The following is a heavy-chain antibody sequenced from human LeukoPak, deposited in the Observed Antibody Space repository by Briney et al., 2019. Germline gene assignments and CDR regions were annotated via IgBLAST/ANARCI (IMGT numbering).Heavy chain of an antibody. V-gene: IGHV3-21*01. Sequence: GGSLRLSCAASGFKFSNFGMNWVRQAPGKGLEWVSSISSSSSYIYYADSVKGRFTISRDNAKNSLYLQMNSLRAEDTAVYYCARDGAYCGGDCSGFYFDYWGQGTLVTVSS. CDR2: ISSSSSYI. J-gene: IGHJ4*02. CDR3: ARDGAYCGGDCSGFYFDY. CDR1: GFKFSNFG. D-gene: IGHD2-21*02.